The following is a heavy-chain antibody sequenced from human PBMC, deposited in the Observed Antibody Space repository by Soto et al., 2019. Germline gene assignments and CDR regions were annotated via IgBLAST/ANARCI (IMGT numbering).Heavy chain of an antibody. D-gene: IGHD2-2*01. CDR1: GGSITSSGYY. V-gene: IGHV4-31*03. J-gene: IGHJ4*02. CDR3: ARGGGSTKVDY. CDR2: TSNSGST. Sequence: QVQLQESGPGLVKPSQTLSLTCTVSGGSITSSGYYWSWIRQHPGEGLEWIGFTSNSGSTSYNPSLKRRVTRSVDTSSNQFSLNLKSVTAADTAVYYCARGGGSTKVDYWGQGTLVTVSP.